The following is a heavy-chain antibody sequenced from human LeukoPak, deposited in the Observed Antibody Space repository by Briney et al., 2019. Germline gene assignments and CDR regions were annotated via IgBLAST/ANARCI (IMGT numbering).Heavy chain of an antibody. D-gene: IGHD2-2*01. J-gene: IGHJ3*02. CDR2: INHSGST. V-gene: IGHV4-34*01. CDR1: GVSVSGYY. CDR3: ARGQRVVVPAAIEAGSFDI. Sequence: SETLSLTCAVYGVSVSGYYWSWLRQPPGKGLEWIGEINHSGSTNYNPSLKSRVTISVDTSKNQFSLKLSSVTAADTAVYYCARGQRVVVPAAIEAGSFDIWGQGTMVTVSS.